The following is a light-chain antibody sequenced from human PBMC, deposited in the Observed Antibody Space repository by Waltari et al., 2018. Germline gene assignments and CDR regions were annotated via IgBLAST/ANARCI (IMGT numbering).Light chain of an antibody. V-gene: IGKV1-27*01. CDR1: QGISNS. CDR3: QKYNGDPPWT. CDR2: SAS. Sequence: DIQMTQSPSSLSASVGDSVTITCRASQGISNSLAWFQQKPGKGPNLLIYSASTLESGVPSRFSGSGSGTDFTIIISSLQPEDVATYYCQKYNGDPPWTFGPGTKVEIK. J-gene: IGKJ1*01.